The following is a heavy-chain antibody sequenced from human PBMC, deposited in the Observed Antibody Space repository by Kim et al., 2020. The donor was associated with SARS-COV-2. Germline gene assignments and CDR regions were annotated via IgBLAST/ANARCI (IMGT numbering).Heavy chain of an antibody. V-gene: IGHV3-30*18. CDR1: GFTFSSYG. J-gene: IGHJ3*02. Sequence: GGSLRLSCAASGFTFSSYGMHWVRQAPGKGLEWVADISYDGSNKYYADSVKGRFTISRDNSKNTLYLQMNSLRAEDTAVYYCAKPDLGLYYDSSGDAFDIWGQATMATVSS. CDR3: AKPDLGLYYDSSGDAFDI. D-gene: IGHD3-22*01. CDR2: ISYDGSNK.